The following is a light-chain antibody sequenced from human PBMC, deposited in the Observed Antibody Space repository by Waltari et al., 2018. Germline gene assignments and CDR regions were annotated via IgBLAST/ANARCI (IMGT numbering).Light chain of an antibody. Sequence: QLVLTQSPSASASLGASVKLTCTLSSGHSTYAIAWHQQQPGKGPRYLMRLNSDGSHSKGDGIPDRFSGSSSGAERYLTISSLQSEDEADYYCQTWGTADFVFGTGTKVTVL. V-gene: IGLV4-69*01. CDR1: SGHSTYA. CDR2: LNSDGSH. J-gene: IGLJ1*01. CDR3: QTWGTADFV.